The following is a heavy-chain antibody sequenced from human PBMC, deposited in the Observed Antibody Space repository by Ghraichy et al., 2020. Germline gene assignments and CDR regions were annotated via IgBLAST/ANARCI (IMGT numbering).Heavy chain of an antibody. CDR1: GATFSRYT. V-gene: IGHV1-69*13. J-gene: IGHJ4*02. D-gene: IGHD4-11*01. CDR2: ITPRFGTA. CDR3: ARTTVGSWLEY. Sequence: SVKVSCKTSGATFSRYTFNWVRQAPGQGLELMGQITPRFGTAQNAQKFQDTVTITADESTGTVYMELNSLTSEDTAVYYCARTTVGSWLEYWGQGTLVTDS.